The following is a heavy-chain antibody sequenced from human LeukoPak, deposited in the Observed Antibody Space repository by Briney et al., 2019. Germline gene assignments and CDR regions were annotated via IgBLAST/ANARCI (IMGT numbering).Heavy chain of an antibody. CDR1: GFTFSSYT. Sequence: GGSLRLSCAASGFTFSSYTMNWVRQAPGKGLEWVSSISGSSGYISYAGSVKGRFTISRANAKKSLYLQMTSLTAEDTAVYYCARDRGAYCGGDCYLGFDYWGRGTLVTVSS. CDR2: ISGSSGYI. D-gene: IGHD2-21*02. J-gene: IGHJ4*01. V-gene: IGHV3-21*01. CDR3: ARDRGAYCGGDCYLGFDY.